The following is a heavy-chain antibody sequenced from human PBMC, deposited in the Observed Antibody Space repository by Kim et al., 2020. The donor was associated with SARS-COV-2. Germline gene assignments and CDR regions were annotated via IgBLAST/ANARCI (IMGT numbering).Heavy chain of an antibody. CDR1: GYTFTSYY. Sequence: ASVKVSCKASGYTFTSYYMHWVRQAPGQGLEWMGIINPSGGSTSYAQKFQGRVTMTRDTSTSTVYMELSSLRSEDTAVYYCARDLRYCSSTSCSLGPGNYGMDVWGQGTTVTVSS. CDR2: INPSGGST. V-gene: IGHV1-46*01. CDR3: ARDLRYCSSTSCSLGPGNYGMDV. J-gene: IGHJ6*02. D-gene: IGHD2-2*01.